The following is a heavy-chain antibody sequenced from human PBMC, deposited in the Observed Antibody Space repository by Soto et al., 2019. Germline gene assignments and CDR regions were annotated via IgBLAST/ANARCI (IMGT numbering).Heavy chain of an antibody. CDR3: ARDVRVSSRRLQRLPSGMDV. CDR2: IIPIFGTA. V-gene: IGHV1-69*06. CDR1: GGTFSSYA. Sequence: GASVKVSCKASGGTFSSYAISWVRQAPGQGLEWMGGIIPIFGTANYAQKFQGRVTITADKSTSTAYMELSSLRSEDTAVYYCARDVRVSSRRLQRLPSGMDVWGQGTTVTVSS. D-gene: IGHD4-17*01. J-gene: IGHJ6*02.